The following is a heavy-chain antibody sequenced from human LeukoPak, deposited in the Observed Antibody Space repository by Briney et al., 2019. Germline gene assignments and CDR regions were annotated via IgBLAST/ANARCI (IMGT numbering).Heavy chain of an antibody. CDR2: IRTKVNSYAT. V-gene: IGHV3-73*01. CDR1: GFTFSGST. CDR3: TRSAGGTFDY. J-gene: IGHJ4*02. Sequence: GGSLRLSCAASGFTFSGSTMRWVRQASGKGLEWVGRIRTKVNSYATAYAASVKGRFTISRDDSKNTAYLQMNSLKTEDTAVYYCTRSAGGTFDYWGQGTLVTVSS. D-gene: IGHD1-26*01.